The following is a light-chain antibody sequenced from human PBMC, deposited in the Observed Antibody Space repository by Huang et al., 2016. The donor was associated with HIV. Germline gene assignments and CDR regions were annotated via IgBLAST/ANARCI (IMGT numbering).Light chain of an antibody. CDR1: QSLLPSNGDNY. V-gene: IGKV2-28*01. Sequence: DVVMTQSPLSLPVNPGESASIPCRSSQSLLPSNGDNYLIWDMQKPRQSPQLLIYLTSTRASGGPDRINSSGSDGDFTLKINRVEAADVGVYYCMQTLKTPPYTFGQGTKLEIK. J-gene: IGKJ2*01. CDR2: LTS. CDR3: MQTLKTPPYT.